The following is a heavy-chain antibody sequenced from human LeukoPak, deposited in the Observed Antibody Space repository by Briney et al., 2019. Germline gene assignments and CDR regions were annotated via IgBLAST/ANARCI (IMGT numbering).Heavy chain of an antibody. J-gene: IGHJ4*02. D-gene: IGHD3-3*01. CDR3: ARENVRFLEWSDY. V-gene: IGHV1-2*02. CDR2: INPNSGGT. CDR1: GYTFTGYY. Sequence: GASVKVSCKASGYTFTGYYMHWVRQAPGQGLEWMGWINPNSGGTNYAQKFQGRVTMTRDTSISAAYMELSRLRSDDTAVYYCARENVRFLEWSDYWGQGTLVTVSS.